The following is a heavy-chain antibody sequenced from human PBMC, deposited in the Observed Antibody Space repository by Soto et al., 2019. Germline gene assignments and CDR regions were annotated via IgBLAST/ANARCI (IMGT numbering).Heavy chain of an antibody. J-gene: IGHJ6*02. CDR2: ISAYNGNT. D-gene: IGHD2-2*01. V-gene: IGHV1-18*01. Sequence: QVQLVQSGAEVKKPGASVKVSCKASGYTFTSYGISWVRQAPGQGLEWMGCISAYNGNTNYAQKLQGRVTMTTDTSTSTAYMELRSLRSDDTAVYYCARDRYCSSTSCLSYYYYGMDVWGQGTTVTVSS. CDR1: GYTFTSYG. CDR3: ARDRYCSSTSCLSYYYYGMDV.